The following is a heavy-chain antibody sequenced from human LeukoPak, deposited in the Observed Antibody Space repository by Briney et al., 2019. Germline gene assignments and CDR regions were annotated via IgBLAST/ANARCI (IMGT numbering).Heavy chain of an antibody. V-gene: IGHV4-59*01. CDR3: ARVPRSYYYYYYMDV. CDR2: IYYSGSS. CDR1: GGSISSYY. Sequence: SETLSLTCTVSGGSISSYYWSWIRQPPGKGLEWIGYIYYSGSSNYNPSLKSRVTISADTSKNQFSLKLSSVTAADTAVYYCARVPRSYYYYYYMDVWGKGTTVTVSS. J-gene: IGHJ6*03.